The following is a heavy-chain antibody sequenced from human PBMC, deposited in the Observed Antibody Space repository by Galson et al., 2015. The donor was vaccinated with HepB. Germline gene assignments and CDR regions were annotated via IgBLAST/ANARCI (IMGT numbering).Heavy chain of an antibody. V-gene: IGHV1-2*02. CDR3: ARDRYRIAVAGRSPGY. J-gene: IGHJ4*02. Sequence: SVKVSCKASGYTFTGYYMHWVRQAPGQGLEWMGWINPNSGGTNYAQKFQGRVTMTRDTSISTAYMELSRLRSDDTAVYYCARDRYRIAVAGRSPGYWGQGTLVTVSS. D-gene: IGHD6-19*01. CDR2: INPNSGGT. CDR1: GYTFTGYY.